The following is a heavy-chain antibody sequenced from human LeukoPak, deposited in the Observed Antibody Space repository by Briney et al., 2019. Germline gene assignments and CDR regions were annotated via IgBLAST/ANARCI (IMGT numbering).Heavy chain of an antibody. Sequence: PGGSLRLSCAASGFTFSSYAMTWVRQAPGKGLEWVSTIRATAGTTYYAESVRGRFTISRDNSKNTLYLLMNSLIPEDTAVYYCAREVVSSPSYFDSWGQGTLVTVSS. CDR2: IRATAGTT. D-gene: IGHD2-15*01. CDR1: GFTFSSYA. J-gene: IGHJ4*02. CDR3: AREVVSSPSYFDS. V-gene: IGHV3-23*01.